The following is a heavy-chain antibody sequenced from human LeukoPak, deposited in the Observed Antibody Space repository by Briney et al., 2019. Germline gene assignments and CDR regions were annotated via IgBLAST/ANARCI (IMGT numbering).Heavy chain of an antibody. J-gene: IGHJ6*03. V-gene: IGHV4-4*07. CDR3: ARGVVPAATGGYYYYYYMDV. CDR1: GGSISSYY. CDR2: IYTSGST. D-gene: IGHD2-2*01. Sequence: SETLSLTCTVSGGSISSYYWSWIRQPAGKGLEWIGRIYTSGSTNYNPSLKSRVTMSVDTSKNQFSLKLSSVTAADTAVYYCARGVVPAATGGYYYYYYMDVWGKGTTVTVSS.